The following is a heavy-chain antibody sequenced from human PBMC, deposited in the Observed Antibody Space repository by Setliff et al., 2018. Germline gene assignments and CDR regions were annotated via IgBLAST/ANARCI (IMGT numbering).Heavy chain of an antibody. J-gene: IGHJ6*03. D-gene: IGHD3-10*01. V-gene: IGHV1-69*13. Sequence: GASVKVSCKASGGTFSSYVISWVREAPGQGLEWMGGIIPMFGTNYAQKFQGRVTITADESTSTAYMELSSLGSEDMAVYYCAGGQPLVRKYYYYMDVWGKGTTVTV. CDR2: IIPMFGT. CDR1: GGTFSSYV. CDR3: AGGQPLVRKYYYYMDV.